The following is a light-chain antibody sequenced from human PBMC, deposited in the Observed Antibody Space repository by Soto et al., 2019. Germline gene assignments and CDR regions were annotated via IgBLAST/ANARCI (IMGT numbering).Light chain of an antibody. V-gene: IGKV4-1*01. Sequence: LVMTQSPDSLAVSLGERATINCKSSQSVLYSSNNKNYLAWYQQKPGQPPKLLIYWASTRESGVPDRFSGSGSGTDFTLTISSLQAEDVAVYYCQQYYSTPLTFGQGTRLEIK. CDR3: QQYYSTPLT. J-gene: IGKJ5*01. CDR2: WAS. CDR1: QSVLYSSNNKNY.